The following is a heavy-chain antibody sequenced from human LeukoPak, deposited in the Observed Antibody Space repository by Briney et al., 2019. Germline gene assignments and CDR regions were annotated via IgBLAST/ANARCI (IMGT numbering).Heavy chain of an antibody. Sequence: SGTLSLTCSVSGGSISSRSYYWGWIRHPPGKGLEWIGSISYSGSTYYNPSLKSRVTISVDTSKNQFSLKLSSVTAADTAVYYCARHSSSWYWFDPWGQGTLVTVSS. J-gene: IGHJ5*02. CDR2: ISYSGST. V-gene: IGHV4-39*07. D-gene: IGHD6-13*01. CDR3: ARHSSSWYWFDP. CDR1: GGSISSRSYY.